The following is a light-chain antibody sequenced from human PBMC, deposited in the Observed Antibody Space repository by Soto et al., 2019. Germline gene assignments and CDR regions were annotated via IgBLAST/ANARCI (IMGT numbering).Light chain of an antibody. V-gene: IGLV2-8*01. CDR3: CSYAGSYTLKV. Sequence: QSVLTQPPSASGSPGQSVTISCTGTSSDVGGYNYVSWYQQHPGKAPKLMIYEVSKRPSGVPDRFSGSKSGNTASLTVSGLQAEDEADYYCCSYAGSYTLKVFGGGTKLTVL. CDR1: SSDVGGYNY. CDR2: EVS. J-gene: IGLJ3*02.